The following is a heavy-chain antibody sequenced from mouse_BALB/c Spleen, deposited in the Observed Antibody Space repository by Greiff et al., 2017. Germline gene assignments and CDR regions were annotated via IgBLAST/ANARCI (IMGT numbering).Heavy chain of an antibody. V-gene: IGHV1-69*02. CDR2: IDPSDSYT. J-gene: IGHJ2*01. CDR1: GYTFTSYW. D-gene: IGHD1-1*01. Sequence: VQLQQPGAELVKPGASVKLSCKASGYTFTSYWLHWVKQRPGQGLEWIGEIDPSDSYTNYNQKFKGKATLTVDKSSSTAYMQLSSRTSEDSAVYYSARGYYGSAMDEWGQGTTLTVSS. CDR3: ARGYYGSAMDE.